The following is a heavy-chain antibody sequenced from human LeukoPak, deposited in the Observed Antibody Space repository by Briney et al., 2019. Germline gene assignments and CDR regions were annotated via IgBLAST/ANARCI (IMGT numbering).Heavy chain of an antibody. V-gene: IGHV1-18*01. CDR2: ISAYNGNT. J-gene: IGHJ4*02. CDR1: GYTFTSYV. D-gene: IGHD3-3*01. CDR3: ARLYDFWSGYWYYFDY. Sequence: ASVKVSCKASGYTFTSYVISWVRQAPGQGLEWMGWISAYNGNTNYAQKLQGRVTMTTDTSTSTAYMELRSLRSDDTAVYYCARLYDFWSGYWYYFDYWGQGTLVTVSS.